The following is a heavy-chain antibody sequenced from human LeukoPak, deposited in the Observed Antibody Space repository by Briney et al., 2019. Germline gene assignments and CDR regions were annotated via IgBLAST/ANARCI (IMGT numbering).Heavy chain of an antibody. CDR2: ISGSSSTI. D-gene: IGHD6-19*01. Sequence: SGGSLRLSCAASGFTFSTYNMNWVRQAPGKGLEWVSFISGSSSTIYYADSVKGRFTVSRDDAKNSLYLQMNSLRSEDTAVYYCARDPDTSGHFSWFDPWGQGTLVTVSS. V-gene: IGHV3-48*04. J-gene: IGHJ5*02. CDR1: GFTFSTYN. CDR3: ARDPDTSGHFSWFDP.